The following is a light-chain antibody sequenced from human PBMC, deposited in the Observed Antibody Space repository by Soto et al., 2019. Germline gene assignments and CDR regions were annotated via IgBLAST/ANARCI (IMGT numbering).Light chain of an antibody. J-gene: IGKJ5*01. V-gene: IGKV3-20*01. CDR1: QSVSSSY. CDR3: QQYGSSPIS. Sequence: EIVLTQSPGTLSLSPGERATLSCRASQSVSSSYLAWYQQKPGQAPRLLIYGASSRATGIPDRFSGSGSGTDCTLTISRREPEDFAVYYCQQYGSSPISFGQGTRLEIK. CDR2: GAS.